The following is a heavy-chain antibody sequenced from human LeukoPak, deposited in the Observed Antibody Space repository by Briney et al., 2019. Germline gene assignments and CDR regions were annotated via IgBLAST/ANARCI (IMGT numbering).Heavy chain of an antibody. CDR2: IHYSGSS. Sequence: SETLSLTCTVSGGSISNNDYYWGWIRQPPGKGLEWFGSIHYSGSSYYNPPLNSRVTISVDPSKRQFSLNLGSVTAADTAVYYCAREGWRGISNYPYFDHWGQGALVTVSS. CDR3: AREGWRGISNYPYFDH. CDR1: GGSISNNDYY. V-gene: IGHV4-39*07. J-gene: IGHJ4*02. D-gene: IGHD3-3*02.